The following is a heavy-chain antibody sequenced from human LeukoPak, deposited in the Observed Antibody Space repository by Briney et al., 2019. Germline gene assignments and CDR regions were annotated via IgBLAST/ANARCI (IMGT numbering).Heavy chain of an antibody. D-gene: IGHD5-24*01. CDR2: INHSGST. Sequence: SETLSLTCAVYGGSFSGYYWSWIRQPPGKGLEWIGEINHSGSTNYNPSLKSRVTISVDTSKNQFSLKLSSVTAADTAVYYCARGRRDSFSAFDIWGQGTMVTVSS. CDR1: GGSFSGYY. CDR3: ARGRRDSFSAFDI. V-gene: IGHV4-34*01. J-gene: IGHJ3*02.